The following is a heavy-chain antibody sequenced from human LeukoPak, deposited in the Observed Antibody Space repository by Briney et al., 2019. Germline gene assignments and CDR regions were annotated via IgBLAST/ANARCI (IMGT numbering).Heavy chain of an antibody. D-gene: IGHD3-16*02. CDR1: GYTFTSYG. J-gene: IGHJ4*02. CDR2: INPNSGGT. Sequence: ASVKVSCKASGYTFTSYGISWVRQAPGQGLEWMGWINPNSGGTNYAQKFQGRVTMTRDTSISTAYMELSRLRSDDTAVYYCARDSFGGVIVFGYWGQGTLVTVSS. V-gene: IGHV1-2*02. CDR3: ARDSFGGVIVFGY.